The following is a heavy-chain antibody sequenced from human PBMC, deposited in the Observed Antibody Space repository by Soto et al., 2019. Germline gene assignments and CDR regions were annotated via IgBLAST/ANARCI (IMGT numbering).Heavy chain of an antibody. CDR3: AKDPHLDV. CDR1: GFFFSSYG. V-gene: IGHV3-30*18. J-gene: IGHJ6*02. Sequence: GGSLRLSCAASGFFFSSYGMYWVRQAPGKGLEWVAVISYDGRNKDYGDSVKGRFTISRDNSKNKLYLQMISLRAEDTAVYYCAKDPHLDVWGQGPTVTV. CDR2: ISYDGRNK.